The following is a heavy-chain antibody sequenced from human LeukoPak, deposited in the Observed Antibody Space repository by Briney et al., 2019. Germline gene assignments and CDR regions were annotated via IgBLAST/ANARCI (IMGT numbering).Heavy chain of an antibody. D-gene: IGHD6-6*01. Sequence: GGSLRLSCAASGFTFNYYWMHWVRQAPGKGLVRVSRINSDGSSTNYADSVKGRFTISRDNAKNTLYLQMNSLRAEDTAVYYCARHASSMPRDAFDIWGQGTMVTVSS. CDR3: ARHASSMPRDAFDI. V-gene: IGHV3-74*01. CDR1: GFTFNYYW. CDR2: INSDGSST. J-gene: IGHJ3*02.